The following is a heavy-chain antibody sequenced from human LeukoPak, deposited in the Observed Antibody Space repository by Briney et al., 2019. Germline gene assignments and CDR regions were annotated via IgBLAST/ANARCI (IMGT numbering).Heavy chain of an antibody. CDR3: ARGSSDYYDSSGYPHFDY. D-gene: IGHD3-22*01. J-gene: IGHJ4*02. V-gene: IGHV4-34*01. Sequence: SETLSLTCAVYGGSFSGYYWSWIRQPPGKGLEWIGEINHSGSTNYNPSLKSRVTISVEKSKNQFSLKLSSVTAADTAVYYCARGSSDYYDSSGYPHFDYWGQGALVTVSS. CDR1: GGSFSGYY. CDR2: INHSGST.